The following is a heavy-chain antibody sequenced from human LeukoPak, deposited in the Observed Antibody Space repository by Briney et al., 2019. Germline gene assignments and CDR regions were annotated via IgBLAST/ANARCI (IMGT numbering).Heavy chain of an antibody. Sequence: GGSLRLSCAASGFTFSNAWMSWARQAPGKGLEWVGRIKSKTDGGTTDYAAPVKGRFTISRDDSKNTLYLQMNSLKTEDTAVYYCTTDPATIDYYYGMDVWGQGTTVTVSS. V-gene: IGHV3-15*01. D-gene: IGHD5-12*01. J-gene: IGHJ6*02. CDR2: IKSKTDGGTT. CDR1: GFTFSNAW. CDR3: TTDPATIDYYYGMDV.